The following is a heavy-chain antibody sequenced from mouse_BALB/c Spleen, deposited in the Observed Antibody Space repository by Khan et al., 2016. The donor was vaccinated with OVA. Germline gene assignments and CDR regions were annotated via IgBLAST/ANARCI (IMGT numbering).Heavy chain of an antibody. V-gene: IGHV1-61*01. CDR1: GYTFTTYW. D-gene: IGHD2-4*01. J-gene: IGHJ3*01. CDR3: TLIYYDYVRFAY. CDR2: IDPSDSNT. Sequence: QVQLQQSGAELVRPGASVKLSCKASGYTFTTYWMNWMKQRPGQGLEWIGMIDPSDSNTHYTQMFKVKATLTVDKSSTTAYMQLSSLTSEDSAVYYSTLIYYDYVRFAYWGQGTLVTVSA.